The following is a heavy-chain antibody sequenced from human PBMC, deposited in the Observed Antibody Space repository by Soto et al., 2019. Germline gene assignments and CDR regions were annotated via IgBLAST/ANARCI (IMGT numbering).Heavy chain of an antibody. Sequence: EVQLVESGGGLVQPGGSLRLSCAASGFTFSSYWMHWVRQAPGKGLVWVSRINSDGSSTSYADSVKGRFTISRDNAKNTLYLQMNSLRAEDTAVYYCARLARGRCYNCGSYYYYYMDVWGKGTTVTVSS. CDR2: INSDGSST. CDR1: GFTFSSYW. CDR3: ARLARGRCYNCGSYYYYYMDV. D-gene: IGHD2-15*01. J-gene: IGHJ6*03. V-gene: IGHV3-74*01.